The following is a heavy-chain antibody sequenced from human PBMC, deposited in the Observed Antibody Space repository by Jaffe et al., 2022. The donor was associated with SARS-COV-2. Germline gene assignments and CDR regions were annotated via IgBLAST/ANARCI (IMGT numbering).Heavy chain of an antibody. D-gene: IGHD2-2*02. V-gene: IGHV4-31*03. CDR2: IYYTGST. CDR3: ARVEKTYCSSTRCYTGHYAMDV. Sequence: QVQLQESGPGLVKSSQTLSLTCTVSGGSISSAAYYWNWIRQHPGKGLEWIGHIYYTGSTYYNPSLKSRVSISVDMSKYQFSLRLNSVTAADTAVYYCARVEKTYCSSTRCYTGHYAMDVWGQGTTVTVSS. J-gene: IGHJ6*02. CDR1: GGSISSAAYY.